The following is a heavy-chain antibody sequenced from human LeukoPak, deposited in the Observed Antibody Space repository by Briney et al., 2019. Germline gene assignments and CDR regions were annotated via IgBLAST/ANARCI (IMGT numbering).Heavy chain of an antibody. CDR1: EYIFTDYY. J-gene: IGHJ6*04. Sequence: WASVKVSCKASEYIFTDYYIHWVRQAPGQGLEWMGGIIPIFGTANYAQKFQGRVTITADESTSTAYMELSSLRSEDTAVYYCGTSSGWSKGGDYYYYYGMDVWGKGTTVTVSS. CDR3: GTSSGWSKGGDYYYYYGMDV. V-gene: IGHV1-69*13. CDR2: IIPIFGTA. D-gene: IGHD6-19*01.